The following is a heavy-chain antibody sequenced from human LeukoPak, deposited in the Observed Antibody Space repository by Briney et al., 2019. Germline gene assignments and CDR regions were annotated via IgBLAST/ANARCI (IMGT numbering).Heavy chain of an antibody. Sequence: PGGSLRLSCEASGFTFSTYTMNWVRQAPGKGLEWISYISSSSTLIYYADSVKGRFTISRDNGKNSLYLQMNSLRAEDTAVYYCARTLREIFGVGSSSFDPWGQGILVTVSS. D-gene: IGHD3-3*01. J-gene: IGHJ5*02. CDR1: GFTFSTYT. CDR2: ISSSSTLI. V-gene: IGHV3-48*01. CDR3: ARTLREIFGVGSSSFDP.